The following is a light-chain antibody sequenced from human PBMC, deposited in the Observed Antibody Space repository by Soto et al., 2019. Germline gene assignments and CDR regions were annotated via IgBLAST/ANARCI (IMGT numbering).Light chain of an antibody. CDR3: SAYAGNSVL. CDR2: DVN. J-gene: IGLJ2*01. V-gene: IGLV2-8*01. Sequence: QSVLTQPPSASGSPGQSVTMSCTGTRGDVGAYGYVSWYQQHPGKAPKLLIYDVNKRPSGVPDRFSGSKSGNTASLTVSGLQPDDEADYYCSAYAGNSVLFGGGTKVTVL. CDR1: RGDVGAYGY.